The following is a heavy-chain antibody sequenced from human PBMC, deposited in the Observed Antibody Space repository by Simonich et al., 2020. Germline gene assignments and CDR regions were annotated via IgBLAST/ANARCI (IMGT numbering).Heavy chain of an antibody. CDR3: ARGAYSSSSGDY. V-gene: IGHV4-4*07. D-gene: IGHD6-6*01. CDR2: IYTSGST. J-gene: IGHJ4*02. Sequence: QVQLQESGPGLVKPSETLSLTCTVSGGSISSYYWSWIRQPAGKGLEWIGRIYTSGSTNYTPSPKSRVTISVDKSKNQFSLKLSAVTAADTAVYYCARGAYSSSSGDYWGQGTLVTVSS. CDR1: GGSISSYY.